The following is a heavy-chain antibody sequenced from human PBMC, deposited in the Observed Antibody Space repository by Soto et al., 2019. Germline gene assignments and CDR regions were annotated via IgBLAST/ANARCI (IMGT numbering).Heavy chain of an antibody. CDR1: GDTISSYA. V-gene: IGHV1-69*10. J-gene: IGHJ4*02. D-gene: IGHD3-22*01. CDR3: AKEKSRYDRSGYYRPDY. Sequence: GASVKVSCKSSGDTISSYAISWVRQAPGQGLEWMGGIIPMLGTPSYAQKFQDRVTITADKFTSTAYMELSGLRSEDTAVYYCAKEKSRYDRSGYYRPDYWGQGTLVTVSS. CDR2: IIPMLGTP.